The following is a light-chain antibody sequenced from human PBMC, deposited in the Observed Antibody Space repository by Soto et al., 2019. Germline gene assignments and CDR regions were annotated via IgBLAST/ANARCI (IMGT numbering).Light chain of an antibody. Sequence: DIQMTQSPSSLSASVVDRVTITFRASQTISTYLNWYQQKPGKAPRLLIYDASSLLSGVPSRFSGSGSGTDFTLTIASLQPEDFSTYYCQQSDSTPYTFGQGTKVDIK. CDR3: QQSDSTPYT. J-gene: IGKJ2*01. V-gene: IGKV1-39*01. CDR1: QTISTY. CDR2: DAS.